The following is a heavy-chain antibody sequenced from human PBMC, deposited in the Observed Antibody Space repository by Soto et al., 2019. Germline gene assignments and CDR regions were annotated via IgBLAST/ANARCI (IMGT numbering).Heavy chain of an antibody. CDR1: GFTFSSYA. V-gene: IGHV3-30-3*01. Sequence: GGSLRLSCAASGFTFSSYAMHWVRQAPGKGLEWVAVISYDGSNKYYADSVKGRFTISRDNSKNTLYLQMNSLRAEDTAVYYCASDPGQTQDYWGQGTLVTVSS. CDR2: ISYDGSNK. J-gene: IGHJ4*02. D-gene: IGHD7-27*01. CDR3: ASDPGQTQDY.